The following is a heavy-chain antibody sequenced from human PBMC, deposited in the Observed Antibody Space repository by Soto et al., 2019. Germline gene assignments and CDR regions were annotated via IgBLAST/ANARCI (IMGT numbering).Heavy chain of an antibody. Sequence: GASVKVSCKASGYTFTSYAMHWVRQAPGQRLEWMRWINAGNGNTKYSQKFQGRVTITRDTSASTAYMELSSLRSEDTAVYYCARDGTTIFGVNYYYYMDVWGKGTTVTVSS. V-gene: IGHV1-3*01. D-gene: IGHD3-3*01. J-gene: IGHJ6*03. CDR3: ARDGTTIFGVNYYYYMDV. CDR2: INAGNGNT. CDR1: GYTFTSYA.